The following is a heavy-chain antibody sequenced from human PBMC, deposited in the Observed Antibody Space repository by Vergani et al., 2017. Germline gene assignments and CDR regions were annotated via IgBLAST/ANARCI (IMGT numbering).Heavy chain of an antibody. CDR2: ISSSSSYI. Sequence: EVQLVESGGGLVQPGGSLRLSCAASGFTFSSYSMNWVRQAPGNGLEWVSSISSSSSYIYYADSVKGRFTISRDNAKTSLYLQMNSLRAEATAVYYCARYPPRPSWELGPDGFDYWGQGTLVTVSS. CDR3: ARYPPRPSWELGPDGFDY. J-gene: IGHJ4*02. CDR1: GFTFSSYS. V-gene: IGHV3-21*04. D-gene: IGHD1-26*01.